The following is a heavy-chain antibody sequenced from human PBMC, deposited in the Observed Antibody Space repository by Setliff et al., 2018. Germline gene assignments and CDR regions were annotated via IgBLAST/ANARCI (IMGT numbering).Heavy chain of an antibody. CDR3: TVYNTGSSKDHY. J-gene: IGHJ4*02. CDR1: GGSISSYY. D-gene: IGHD2-8*02. V-gene: IGHV4-59*01. CDR2: IYYSGST. Sequence: SETLSLTCTVSGGSISSYYWNWIRQPPGKGLEWIGYIYYSGSTNYNPSLKSRVTISVNTSKNQFSLKLSSVTAADTAVYYCTVYNTGSSKDHYWGQGTPVTVSS.